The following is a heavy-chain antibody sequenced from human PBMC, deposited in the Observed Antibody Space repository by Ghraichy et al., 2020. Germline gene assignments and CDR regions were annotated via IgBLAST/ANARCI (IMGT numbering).Heavy chain of an antibody. Sequence: SETLSLTCAVYGGSFSGYYWSWIRQPPGKGLEWIGEINHSGSTNYNPSLKSRVTISVDTSKNQFSLKLSSVTAADTAVYYCARAPPIDDFWSGYYPYMDVWGKGTTVTVSS. D-gene: IGHD3-3*01. CDR3: ARAPPIDDFWSGYYPYMDV. V-gene: IGHV4-34*01. J-gene: IGHJ6*03. CDR2: INHSGST. CDR1: GGSFSGYY.